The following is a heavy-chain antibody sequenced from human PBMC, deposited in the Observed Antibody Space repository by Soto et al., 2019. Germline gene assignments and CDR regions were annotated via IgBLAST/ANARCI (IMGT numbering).Heavy chain of an antibody. CDR2: INWDNNE. V-gene: IGHV2-70*01. CDR1: GFSLSTLGTC. CDR3: ARIPHYSDSYFMDE. Sequence: SGPTLVNPTQTLTLTCTFSGFSLSTLGTCVTWIRQPPGKALEWLALINWDNNEYYNPSLKTRLTISRDTSKNQVVLTMTNVDPVDTATYYCARIPHYSDSYFMDEWGQGSLVTGSS. D-gene: IGHD2-21*01. J-gene: IGHJ4*02.